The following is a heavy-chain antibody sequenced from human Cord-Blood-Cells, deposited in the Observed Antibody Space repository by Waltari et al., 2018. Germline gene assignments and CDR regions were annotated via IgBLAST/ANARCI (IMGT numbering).Heavy chain of an antibody. V-gene: IGHV4-61*09. Sequence: QVQLQVSGPGLVKPSQTLSLTCTVSGGSISSGSYYWSWIRQPAGKGLEWFGYIYTRGSTNYNPPLKSRVTIPVDTSKNQFSLKLSSVTAADTAVYYCVRGGRDANDAFDIWGQGTMVTVSS. CDR3: VRGGRDANDAFDI. D-gene: IGHD3-16*01. J-gene: IGHJ3*02. CDR1: GGSISSGSYY. CDR2: IYTRGST.